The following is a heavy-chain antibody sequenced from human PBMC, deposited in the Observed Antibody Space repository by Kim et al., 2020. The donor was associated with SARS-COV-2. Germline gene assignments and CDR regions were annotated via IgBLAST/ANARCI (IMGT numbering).Heavy chain of an antibody. V-gene: IGHV3-15*01. D-gene: IGHD2-15*01. J-gene: IGHJ4*02. CDR1: GLTLSDAW. CDR2: IKSKTDGGTT. CDR3: TTDLSGGSATKYYFDY. Sequence: GGSLRLSCAASGLTLSDAWMSWVRQSPGKGLEWVGRIKSKTDGGTTDYAAPVKGRFTISRDESKNTLFLQLNSLKTEDTAVYYCTTDLSGGSATKYYFDYWGQGTLVTVSS.